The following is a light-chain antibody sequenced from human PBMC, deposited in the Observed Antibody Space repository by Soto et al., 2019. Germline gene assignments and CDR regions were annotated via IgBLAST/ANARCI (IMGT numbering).Light chain of an antibody. CDR1: SSDVGGYNY. J-gene: IGLJ3*02. Sequence: QSALTQPRSVSGSPGQSVTISCTGTSSDVGGYNYVSWNQQHPGKAPKLMIYDVSKRPSGVPDRFSGSKSGNTASLTISGLQAEDEADYYCCSYAGSYTYWVFGGGTKLPS. CDR3: CSYAGSYTYWV. CDR2: DVS. V-gene: IGLV2-11*01.